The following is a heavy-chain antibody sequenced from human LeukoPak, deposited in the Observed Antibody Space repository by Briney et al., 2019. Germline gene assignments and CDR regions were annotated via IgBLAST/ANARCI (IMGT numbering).Heavy chain of an antibody. CDR2: ISAYNGNT. Sequence: ASVKVSCKASGYTFTGYYMHWVRQAPGQGLEWMGWISAYNGNTNYAQKLQGRVTMTTDTSTSTAYMELRSLRSDDTAVYYCARTYYYGSGSRHFDYWGQGTLVTVSS. CDR3: ARTYYYGSGSRHFDY. D-gene: IGHD3-10*01. J-gene: IGHJ4*02. CDR1: GYTFTGYY. V-gene: IGHV1-18*04.